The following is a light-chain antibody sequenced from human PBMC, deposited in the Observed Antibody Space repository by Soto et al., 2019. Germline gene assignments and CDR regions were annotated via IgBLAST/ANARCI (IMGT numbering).Light chain of an antibody. Sequence: QSALTQPASVSGSPGQSITIYCTGTTGDVGGYDYVSWYQQYPYKAPKLIIYEVTNRPSGISNRFSGSKSGNTAFLTIYGLQAEDEADYYCSSHTSGNTRVFGTGTKLTVL. J-gene: IGLJ1*01. CDR2: EVT. V-gene: IGLV2-14*01. CDR3: SSHTSGNTRV. CDR1: TGDVGGYDY.